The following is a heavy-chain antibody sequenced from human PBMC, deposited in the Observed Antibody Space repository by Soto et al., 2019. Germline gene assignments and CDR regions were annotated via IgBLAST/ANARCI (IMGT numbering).Heavy chain of an antibody. D-gene: IGHD6-13*01. CDR1: GGSISSGDYY. CDR2: IYYSGST. CDR3: AREGRIASAGRLDY. J-gene: IGHJ4*02. V-gene: IGHV4-31*03. Sequence: TLSLTCTVSGGSISSGDYYWSWIRQVPGKGLEWIGYIYYSGSTYYNPSLKSRVAMSVNTSKNQFSLKLSSVTAADTAIYYCAREGRIASAGRLDYWGQGTLVTVSS.